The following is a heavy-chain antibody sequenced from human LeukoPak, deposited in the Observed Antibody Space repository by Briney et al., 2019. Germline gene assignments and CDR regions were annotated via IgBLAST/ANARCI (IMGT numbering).Heavy chain of an antibody. CDR2: ISGSGGST. Sequence: PGGSLRLSCAVSGFTFRSYAMSWVRQAPGKGLEWVSVISGSGGSTYYADSVKGRFTISRDNSKNTLYLQMNSLRAEDTAVYYCAKWIAAPPNGGYWGQGTLVTVSS. CDR3: AKWIAAPPNGGY. V-gene: IGHV3-23*01. CDR1: GFTFRSYA. J-gene: IGHJ4*02. D-gene: IGHD6-6*01.